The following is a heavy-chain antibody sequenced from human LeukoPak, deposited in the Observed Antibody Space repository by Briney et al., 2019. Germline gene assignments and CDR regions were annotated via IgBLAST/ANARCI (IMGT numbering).Heavy chain of an antibody. CDR3: AGAVDTGVDY. V-gene: IGHV4-34*01. D-gene: IGHD5-18*01. CDR1: GGSFSGYY. J-gene: IGHJ4*02. Sequence: SETLSLTCAVYGGSFSGYYWSWVRQPPGKGLEWIGEINHSGSTNYNPSLKSRVTISVDTSKNQFSLKLSSVTAADTAVYYRAGAVDTGVDYWGQGTLVTVSS. CDR2: INHSGST.